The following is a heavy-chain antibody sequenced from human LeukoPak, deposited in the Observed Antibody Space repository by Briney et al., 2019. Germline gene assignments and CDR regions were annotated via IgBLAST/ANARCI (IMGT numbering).Heavy chain of an antibody. CDR2: IIPIFGTA. D-gene: IGHD2-15*01. Sequence: SVKVSCKAFGGSFSSEAISWVRQAPGQGLEWMGGIIPIFGTANYAQKFQGRVTITTDESTSTAYMEVSSLRSEDTAVYYCGRKAGDCGGGSCYSIDYWGQGTLVTVS. V-gene: IGHV1-69*05. CDR3: GRKAGDCGGGSCYSIDY. CDR1: GGSFSSEA. J-gene: IGHJ4*02.